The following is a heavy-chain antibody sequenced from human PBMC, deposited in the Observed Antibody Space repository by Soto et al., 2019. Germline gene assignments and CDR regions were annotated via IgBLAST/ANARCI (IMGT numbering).Heavy chain of an antibody. CDR2: IYYSGTT. CDR1: GGSISSGGYH. D-gene: IGHD2-21*01. V-gene: IGHV4-31*03. Sequence: QVQLQESGPGLVKPSQTLSLTCTVSGGSISSGGYHWYWIRQHPGKGLEWIGYIYYSGTTYYNPSLKSRVTISVDTSKNQFSLKLSSVTAADTAVYYCAASCVACGGFNYYGMDVWGQGTTVTVSS. CDR3: AASCVACGGFNYYGMDV. J-gene: IGHJ6*02.